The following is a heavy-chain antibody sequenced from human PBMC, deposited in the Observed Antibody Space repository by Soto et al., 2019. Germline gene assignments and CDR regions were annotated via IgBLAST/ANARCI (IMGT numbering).Heavy chain of an antibody. CDR2: IWHDGSKQ. J-gene: IGHJ4*02. CDR1: GFPFNKFA. CDR3: VREYWNFVGCPPPPGAS. V-gene: IGHV3-33*08. Sequence: QVHLVESGGGVVQPGSSLRLSCAASGFPFNKFAMHWVRQAPGKGLEWVAVIWHDGSKQFHGDSVKGRFTISRDNSNNNLYCQMGGRGAEAPAVFHVVREYWNFVGCPPPPGASGGQGPLVTVSS. D-gene: IGHD1-7*01.